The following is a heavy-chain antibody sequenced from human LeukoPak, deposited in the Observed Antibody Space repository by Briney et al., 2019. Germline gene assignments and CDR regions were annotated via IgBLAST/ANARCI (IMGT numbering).Heavy chain of an antibody. D-gene: IGHD6-13*01. CDR1: GDSVSSNSAA. CDR2: TYYRSEWFN. Sequence: SQTLSLTCVISGDSVSSNSAAWNWIRQSPSRGLEWLGRTYYRSEWFNDYAVSVKSRITIKPDTSKNQFSLQLNSVTPEDTAVYYCTGEPEQQLVRAWFDPWGQGTLVTVSS. J-gene: IGHJ5*02. V-gene: IGHV6-1*01. CDR3: TGEPEQQLVRAWFDP.